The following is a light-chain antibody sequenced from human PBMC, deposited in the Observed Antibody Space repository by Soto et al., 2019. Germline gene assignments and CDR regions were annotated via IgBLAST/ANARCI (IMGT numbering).Light chain of an antibody. CDR3: QQYGSLSWT. J-gene: IGKJ1*01. Sequence: EIVLTQSPATLSLSPGEGATLFCRASQSVSSYLAWYQQKPGQAPRLLIYDASNRATGIPARFSGSGSGTDFTLTISSLEPEDFAVYYCQQYGSLSWTFGQGTKVDIK. CDR1: QSVSSY. CDR2: DAS. V-gene: IGKV3-11*01.